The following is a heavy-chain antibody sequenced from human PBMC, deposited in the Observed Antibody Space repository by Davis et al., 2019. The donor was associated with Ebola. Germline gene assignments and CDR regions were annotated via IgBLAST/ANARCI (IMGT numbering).Heavy chain of an antibody. Sequence: GESLKISCAASGFTFSSYAMSWVRQAPGKGLEWVSVIYSGGSTYYADSVKGRFTISRDNSKNTLYLQMNSLRAEDTAVYYCARGPPSLSYYYYYGMDVWGQGTTVTVSS. CDR3: ARGPPSLSYYYYYGMDV. J-gene: IGHJ6*02. CDR1: GFTFSSYA. V-gene: IGHV3-66*01. CDR2: IYSGGST.